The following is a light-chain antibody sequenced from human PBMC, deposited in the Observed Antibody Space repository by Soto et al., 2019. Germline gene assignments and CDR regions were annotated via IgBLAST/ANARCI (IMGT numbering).Light chain of an antibody. CDR2: DAS. CDR3: QQYESYST. J-gene: IGKJ1*01. Sequence: DIQMTQSPSTLSASVGDRVTITCRASQSISTWLAWYQQKPGKAPNLLIYDASSLESGVPSRFSGSRSGTEFTLTISSLQPDDFATYYCQQYESYSTFGQGTKVDIK. CDR1: QSISTW. V-gene: IGKV1-5*01.